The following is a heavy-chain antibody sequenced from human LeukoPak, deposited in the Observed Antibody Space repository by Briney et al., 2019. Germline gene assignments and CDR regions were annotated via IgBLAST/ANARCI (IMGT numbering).Heavy chain of an antibody. CDR2: IRFDGGDT. J-gene: IGHJ3*01. CDR1: GFTFNNYW. CDR3: AKEIDGFDV. V-gene: IGHV3-74*01. Sequence: GGSLRLSCAASGFTFNNYWMHWVRQAPAMGLVWVSSIRFDGGDTAYADSAKGRFTISRDNAKNTMFLQMNNLRAEDTAVYYCAKEIDGFDVWGQGTLVTVSS.